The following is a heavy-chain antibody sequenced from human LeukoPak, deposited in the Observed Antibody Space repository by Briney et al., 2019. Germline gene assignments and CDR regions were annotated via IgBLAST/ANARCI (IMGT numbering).Heavy chain of an antibody. V-gene: IGHV4-39*07. CDR1: GGGSMTSSNFY. CDR2: IYFTGTT. Sequence: SETLSLTCTVSGGGSMTSSNFYWAWIRQPPEKGLEWIGSIYFTGTTYYNPSLKSRVTISVDTSKNQFSLKLSSVTAADTAVYYCARSGLRFLEWLFHRSGFDPWGQGTLVTVSS. J-gene: IGHJ5*02. D-gene: IGHD3-3*01. CDR3: ARSGLRFLEWLFHRSGFDP.